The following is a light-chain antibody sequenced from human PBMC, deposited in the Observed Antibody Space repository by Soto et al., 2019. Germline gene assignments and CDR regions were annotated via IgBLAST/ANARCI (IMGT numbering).Light chain of an antibody. Sequence: AIQLTQSPSSLSASVGDRVTITCRASQGISSAVAWYQQKPGKAPKFLIYDASSLESGVPSRFLGSGSGSAFPLILLSLQPEDFATYYCQQFNNYPIIFGQGTRLEIK. CDR1: QGISSA. CDR3: QQFNNYPII. J-gene: IGKJ5*01. V-gene: IGKV1D-13*01. CDR2: DAS.